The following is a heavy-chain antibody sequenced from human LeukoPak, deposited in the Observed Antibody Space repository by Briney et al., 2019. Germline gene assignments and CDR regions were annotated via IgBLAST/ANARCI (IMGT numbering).Heavy chain of an antibody. CDR3: ARGRKDVLRYFD. D-gene: IGHD3-9*01. Sequence: SETLSLTCTVSGGSISSSSHYWSWIRQPPGKGLEWIASIDYSGSTYYNPSLKSRITISADTSKNQFSLKLSSVTAADTAVYYCARGRKDVLRYFDWFQGTLVTVSS. J-gene: IGHJ4*02. CDR2: IDYSGST. V-gene: IGHV4-39*07. CDR1: GGSISSSSHY.